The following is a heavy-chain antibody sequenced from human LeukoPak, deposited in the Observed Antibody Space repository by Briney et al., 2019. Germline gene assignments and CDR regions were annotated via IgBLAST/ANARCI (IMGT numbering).Heavy chain of an antibody. CDR3: ARQEIYSGYVYRGADY. CDR1: GFTFSSYA. V-gene: IGHV3-23*01. D-gene: IGHD5-12*01. CDR2: ISGSGGST. J-gene: IGHJ4*02. Sequence: GGSLRLSCVASGFTFSSYAMSWVRQAPGKGLEWVSAISGSGGSTYYADSVKGRFTISRDNSKNTLYLQMNSLRAEDTAVYYCARQEIYSGYVYRGADYWGQGTLVTVSS.